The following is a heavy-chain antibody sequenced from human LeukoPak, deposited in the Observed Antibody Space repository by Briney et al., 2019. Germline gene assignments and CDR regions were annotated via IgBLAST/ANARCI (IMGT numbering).Heavy chain of an antibody. J-gene: IGHJ4*02. CDR3: ARSPDDFWSGYQSRSFDY. CDR1: GDSVSSNSAA. D-gene: IGHD3-3*01. V-gene: IGHV6-1*01. Sequence: SQTLSLTCAISGDSVSSNSAAWNWIRQSPSRGLEWLGRTYYRSKWYNDYAVSVKSRITINPDTSKNQFSLQLNSVTPEDTAVCYCARSPDDFWSGYQSRSFDYWGQGTLVTVSS. CDR2: TYYRSKWYN.